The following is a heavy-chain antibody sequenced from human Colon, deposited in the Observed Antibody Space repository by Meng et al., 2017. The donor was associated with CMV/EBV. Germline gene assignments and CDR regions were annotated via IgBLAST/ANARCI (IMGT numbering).Heavy chain of an antibody. CDR1: EFTFTSYA. D-gene: IGHD5-24*01. CDR3: MRDLLPITLIPVAQDY. V-gene: IGHV3-30-3*01. Sequence: ALRLSWAASEFTFTSYAMHWVRQAPGKGPEWVAVTSYDGGSKHYADSVKGRFTISRDNAKNSVSLQMDNLRVEDTAVYYCMRDLLPITLIPVAQDYWGQGTLVTVSS. J-gene: IGHJ4*02. CDR2: TSYDGGSK.